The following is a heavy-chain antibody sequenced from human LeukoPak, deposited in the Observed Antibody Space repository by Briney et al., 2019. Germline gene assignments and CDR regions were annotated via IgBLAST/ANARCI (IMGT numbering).Heavy chain of an antibody. CDR1: GGTFSSYA. V-gene: IGHV1-69*05. J-gene: IGHJ4*02. D-gene: IGHD3-10*01. CDR3: ASTSELLWFGELYYFDY. Sequence: SVKVSCKASGGTFSSYAISWVRQAPGQGLEWMGGIIPIFGTANYAQKFRGRVTITTDESTSTAYMELSSLRSEDTAVYYCASTSELLWFGELYYFDYWGQGTLVTVSS. CDR2: IIPIFGTA.